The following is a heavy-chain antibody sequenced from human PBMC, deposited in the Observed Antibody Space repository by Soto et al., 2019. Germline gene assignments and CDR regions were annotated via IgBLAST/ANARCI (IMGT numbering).Heavy chain of an antibody. CDR1: GYTFTNYA. Sequence: QVQLVQSGAEVKKPGASAKVSCKASGYTFTNYAIHWVRQAPGQRLEWMGWINAGYGDTKYSQTFQGRVTITRDTSASTAYMELSSLRSEDTAVYYCARDLRGGVSLAYYYFGMDVWCQGTTVTVAS. CDR2: INAGYGDT. CDR3: ARDLRGGVSLAYYYFGMDV. J-gene: IGHJ6*02. V-gene: IGHV1-3*01. D-gene: IGHD3-16*01.